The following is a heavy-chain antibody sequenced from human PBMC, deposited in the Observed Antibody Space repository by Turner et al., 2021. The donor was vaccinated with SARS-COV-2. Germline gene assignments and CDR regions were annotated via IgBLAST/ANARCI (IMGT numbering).Heavy chain of an antibody. CDR3: ARHEVNSYDASGYYTSP. Sequence: QLQLQESGPRLVKPSETLSITFAVSGGHINNNLYSWGWIRQPPGKGLEWSVSVFHTGGTYYKSSLKRRVAISIDTSKNHFSLRLNSVTAADTAVYYCARHEVNSYDASGYYTSPWGQGILVTVSS. CDR2: VFHTGGT. V-gene: IGHV4-39*01. J-gene: IGHJ5*02. D-gene: IGHD3-22*01. CDR1: GGHINNNLYS.